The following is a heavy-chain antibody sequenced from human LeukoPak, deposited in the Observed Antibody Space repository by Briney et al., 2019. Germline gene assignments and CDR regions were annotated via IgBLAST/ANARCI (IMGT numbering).Heavy chain of an antibody. J-gene: IGHJ6*03. V-gene: IGHV1-8*03. CDR2: MNPNSGNT. D-gene: IGHD3-10*01. Sequence: ASVKVSCKASGYTFTSYDINWVRQATGQGLEWMGWMNPNSGNTGYAQKLQGRVTITRNTSISTAYMELSSLRSEDTAVYYCARGVSGYYYYYMDVWGKGTTVTVSS. CDR3: ARGVSGYYYYYMDV. CDR1: GYTFTSYD.